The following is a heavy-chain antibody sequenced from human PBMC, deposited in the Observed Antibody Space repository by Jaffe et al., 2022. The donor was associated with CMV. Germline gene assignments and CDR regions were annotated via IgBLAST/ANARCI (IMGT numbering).Heavy chain of an antibody. D-gene: IGHD3-10*01. V-gene: IGHV4-59*08. Sequence: QVQLQESGPGLVKPSETLSLTCTVSGGSISSYYWSWIRQPPGKGLEWIGYIYYSGSTNYNPSLKSRVTISVDTSKNQFSLKLSSVTAADTAVYYCALSYPGARWFGYWGQGTLVTVSS. CDR2: IYYSGST. J-gene: IGHJ4*02. CDR3: ALSYPGARWFGY. CDR1: GGSISSYY.